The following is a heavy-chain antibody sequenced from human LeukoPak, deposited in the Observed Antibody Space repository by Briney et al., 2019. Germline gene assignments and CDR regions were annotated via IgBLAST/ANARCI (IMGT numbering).Heavy chain of an antibody. D-gene: IGHD6-13*01. V-gene: IGHV3-21*01. CDR2: ISSSSSYI. J-gene: IGHJ3*02. Sequence: GGSLRLSCAASGFTFSSYSMNWVRQAPGKGLEWVSSISSSSSYIYYADSVKGRFTISRDNAKNSLYLQMNSLRAEDTAVYYCAKWPYSSSWSTFYRGDAFDIWGQGTMATVSS. CDR3: AKWPYSSSWSTFYRGDAFDI. CDR1: GFTFSSYS.